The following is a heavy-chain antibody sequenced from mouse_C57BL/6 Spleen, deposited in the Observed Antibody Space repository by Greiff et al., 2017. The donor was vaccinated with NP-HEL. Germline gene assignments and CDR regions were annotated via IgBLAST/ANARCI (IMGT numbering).Heavy chain of an antibody. CDR2: IYPRSGNT. Sequence: VQLQQSGAELARPGASVKLSCKASGYTFTSYGISWVKQRTGQGLEWIGEIYPRSGNTYYNEKFTGKATLTADKSSSTAYMELRSLTSEDSAVYFWAREGRYYYGSSYDWYFDVWGTGTTVTVSS. CDR1: GYTFTSYG. V-gene: IGHV1-81*01. CDR3: AREGRYYYGSSYDWYFDV. D-gene: IGHD1-1*01. J-gene: IGHJ1*03.